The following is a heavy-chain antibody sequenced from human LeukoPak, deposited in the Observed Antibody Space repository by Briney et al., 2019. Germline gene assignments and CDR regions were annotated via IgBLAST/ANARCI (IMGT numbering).Heavy chain of an antibody. CDR3: ARIWGGFNGDTDFDY. J-gene: IGHJ4*02. Sequence: ASVKVSCKASGYTFTGYYMHWVRQAPGQGLEWMGRINPNSGGTNYAQKFQGRVTMTRDTPISTAYMELSRLRSDDTAVYYCARIWGGFNGDTDFDYWGQGTLVTVSS. V-gene: IGHV1-2*06. CDR2: INPNSGGT. D-gene: IGHD4-17*01. CDR1: GYTFTGYY.